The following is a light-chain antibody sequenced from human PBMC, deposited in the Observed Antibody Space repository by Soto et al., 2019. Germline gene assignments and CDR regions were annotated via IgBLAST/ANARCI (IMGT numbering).Light chain of an antibody. J-gene: IGLJ3*02. V-gene: IGLV2-8*01. Sequence: QSALTQPPSASGSPGQSVTISCTGTSSDIGGYDYVSWYQQHLGKAPKLIIYEVNKRPSGVPDRFSGSKSGNTASLTVSGLQAEDEADYYCSSYAGSNNLVFAGGTKLTVL. CDR3: SSYAGSNNLV. CDR1: SSDIGGYDY. CDR2: EVN.